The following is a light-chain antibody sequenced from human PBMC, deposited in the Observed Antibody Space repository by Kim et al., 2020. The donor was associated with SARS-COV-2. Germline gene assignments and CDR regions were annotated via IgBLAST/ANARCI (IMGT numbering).Light chain of an antibody. J-gene: IGLJ1*01. CDR2: DVS. CDR1: SSDVGYYDY. CDR3: CSHARGSAYV. Sequence: QSALTQPRSVSGSPGQSVTISCTGTSSDVGYYDYVSWYQQHPGKVPKLIISDVSNRPSGVSSRFSGSKSGNTAYLTISGLQDEDEADYYCCSHARGSAYVFGTGTKVTVL. V-gene: IGLV2-14*03.